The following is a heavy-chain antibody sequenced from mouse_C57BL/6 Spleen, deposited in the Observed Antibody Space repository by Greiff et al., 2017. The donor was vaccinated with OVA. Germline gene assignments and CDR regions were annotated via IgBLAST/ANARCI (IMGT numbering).Heavy chain of an antibody. Sequence: QVQLQQSGPELVKPGASVKISCKASGYAFSSSWMNWVKQRPGQGLEWIGRIYPGDGDTNYNGKFQGKATLTADKSSSTAYMQLSSLTSEDSAVYFCARGFAYWGQGTLVTVSA. CDR3: ARGFAY. CDR2: IYPGDGDT. CDR1: GYAFSSSW. J-gene: IGHJ3*01. V-gene: IGHV1-82*01.